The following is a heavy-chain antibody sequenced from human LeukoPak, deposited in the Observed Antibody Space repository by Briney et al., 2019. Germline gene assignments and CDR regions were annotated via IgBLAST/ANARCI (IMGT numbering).Heavy chain of an antibody. CDR3: ASASSHRIAAGGDY. D-gene: IGHD6-13*01. CDR1: GFTFRNYW. CDR2: INSDGSSR. V-gene: IGHV3-74*01. Sequence: GGSLRLSCAASGFTFRNYWMHCVRQAPGKWLVWVSCINSDGSSRNYADSVKGRFTISRDNAKNTLYLQMNSLRAEDTAVYYCASASSHRIAAGGDYWGQGTLVTVSS. J-gene: IGHJ4*02.